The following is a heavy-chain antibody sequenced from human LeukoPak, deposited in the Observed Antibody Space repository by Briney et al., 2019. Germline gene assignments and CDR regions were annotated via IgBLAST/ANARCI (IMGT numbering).Heavy chain of an antibody. J-gene: IGHJ3*02. CDR3: ARSMTNDAFDI. CDR2: TYYSGSS. D-gene: IGHD2/OR15-2a*01. Sequence: PSETLSLTCTVSGDSVSTGSFYWGWIRQPPGKGLEWIASTYYSGSSYYNTSLKSRVSISVDTSKDQVSLKLSSVTAADTAVYYCARSMTNDAFDIWGQGTMVTVSS. V-gene: IGHV4-39*07. CDR1: GDSVSTGSFY.